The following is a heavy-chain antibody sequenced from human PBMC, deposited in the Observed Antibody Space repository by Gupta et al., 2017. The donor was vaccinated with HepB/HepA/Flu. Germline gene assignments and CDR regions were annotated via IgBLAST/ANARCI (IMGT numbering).Heavy chain of an antibody. Sequence: QVQLVQSGAEVKKPGSSVKVSCKASGGTFSSYAISWVRQAPGQGLEWMGGIIPIFGTANYAQKFQGRVTITADKSTSTAYMELSSLRSEDTAVYYCARDYGGGNDFWSGRLGYWGQGTLVTVSS. CDR2: IIPIFGTA. V-gene: IGHV1-69*06. CDR1: GGTFSSYA. D-gene: IGHD3-3*01. J-gene: IGHJ4*02. CDR3: ARDYGGGNDFWSGRLGY.